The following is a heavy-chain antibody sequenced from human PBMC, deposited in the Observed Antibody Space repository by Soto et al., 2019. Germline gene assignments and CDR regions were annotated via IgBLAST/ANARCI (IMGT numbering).Heavy chain of an antibody. CDR3: ARGSVEYYGSGSYYPDY. CDR2: INHSGST. V-gene: IGHV4-34*01. J-gene: IGHJ4*02. Sequence: SETLSLTCAVHGGSFSGYYWSWIRQPPGKGLEWIGEINHSGSTNYNPSLKSRVTISVDTSKNQFSLKLSSVTAADTAVYYCARGSVEYYGSGSYYPDYWGQGTLVTVSS. CDR1: GGSFSGYY. D-gene: IGHD3-10*01.